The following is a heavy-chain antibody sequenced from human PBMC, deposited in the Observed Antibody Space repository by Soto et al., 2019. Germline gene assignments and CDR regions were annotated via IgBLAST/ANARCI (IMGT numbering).Heavy chain of an antibody. CDR2: IWYDGSNK. Sequence: QVQLVESGGGVVQPGRSLRLSCAASGFTFSSYGMHWVRQAPGKGLEWVAVIWYDGSNKYYADSVKGRFTISRDNSKNTLYLQMNSLRAEDTAVYYCARGPRVIYDILTAYADEYSFDYWGQGTLVTVSS. D-gene: IGHD3-9*01. J-gene: IGHJ4*02. CDR1: GFTFSSYG. CDR3: ARGPRVIYDILTAYADEYSFDY. V-gene: IGHV3-33*01.